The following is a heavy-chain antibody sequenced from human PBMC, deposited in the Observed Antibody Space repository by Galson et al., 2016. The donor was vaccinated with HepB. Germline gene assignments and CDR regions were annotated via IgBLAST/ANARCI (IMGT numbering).Heavy chain of an antibody. CDR1: GFTFSSYW. V-gene: IGHV3-7*01. CDR2: VKQDGSEK. CDR3: ARDGPHDSWSGYPFDY. J-gene: IGHJ4*02. Sequence: SLRLSCAASGFTFSSYWMSWVRQAPGKGLEWVANVKQDGSEKYYVDSVKGRFTISRDNAENSLYLQMNSLRAEDTAVYYCARDGPHDSWSGYPFDYWGQGTLVTVSS. D-gene: IGHD3-3*01.